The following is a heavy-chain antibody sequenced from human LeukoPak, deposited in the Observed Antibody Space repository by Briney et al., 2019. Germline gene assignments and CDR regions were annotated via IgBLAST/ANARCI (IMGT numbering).Heavy chain of an antibody. D-gene: IGHD5-24*01. Sequence: GGSLRLSCAASGFTFDDYAMHWVRQAPGKGLEWVSGIGWNSGTIGYADSVKGRFTISRDNVKNSLYLQMSSLRAEDTALYYCARDKEMATVVGYFNYWGQGTLVTVSS. CDR3: ARDKEMATVVGYFNY. J-gene: IGHJ4*02. V-gene: IGHV3-9*01. CDR2: IGWNSGTI. CDR1: GFTFDDYA.